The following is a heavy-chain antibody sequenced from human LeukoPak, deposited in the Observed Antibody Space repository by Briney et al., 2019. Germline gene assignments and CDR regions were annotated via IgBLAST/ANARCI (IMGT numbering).Heavy chain of an antibody. CDR3: ARRFLRRWFDP. V-gene: IGHV4-34*01. CDR2: INHSGST. D-gene: IGHD3-10*01. CDR1: GGSFSGYY. Sequence: SETLSLTCAVYGGSFSGYYWSWIRQPPGKGLEWIGEINHSGSTNYNPSLKSRVTISVDTSKNQFSLKLSSVTAADPAVYYCARRFLRRWFDPWGQGTLVTVSS. J-gene: IGHJ5*02.